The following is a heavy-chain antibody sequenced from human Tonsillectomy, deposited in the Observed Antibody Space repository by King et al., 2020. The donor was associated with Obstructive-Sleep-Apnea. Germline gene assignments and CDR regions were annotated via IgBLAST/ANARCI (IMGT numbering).Heavy chain of an antibody. CDR2: ISSDSSNI. J-gene: IGHJ4*02. Sequence: VQLVESGGGLVQPGGSLRLSCAASGFTFSDYSVNWVRQAPGTGLEWVSYISSDSSNIYYADSVKGRFTISRDNAKNSLYLQMNSLRAEDTAVYYCARDVISAYCGGGSCYPYYFDYWGQGTLVTVSS. CDR1: GFTFSDYS. V-gene: IGHV3-48*04. D-gene: IGHD2-15*01. CDR3: ARDVISAYCGGGSCYPYYFDY.